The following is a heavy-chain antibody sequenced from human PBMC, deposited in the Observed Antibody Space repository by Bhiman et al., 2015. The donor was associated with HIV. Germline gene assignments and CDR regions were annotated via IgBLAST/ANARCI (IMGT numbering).Heavy chain of an antibody. V-gene: IGHV3-7*04. Sequence: EGHLVESGGGLVQPGGSLRLSCVASGFTFSSYWMSWVRQAPGKRPEWVANIKQDSSEKYYVDSVRGRFIISRDNGENSLYLQMNSLRAEDTAVFYCARGRIAARLWYFDYWGQGTLVTVSS. CDR2: IKQDSSEK. CDR1: GFTFSSYW. D-gene: IGHD6-6*01. CDR3: ARGRIAARLWYFDY. J-gene: IGHJ4*02.